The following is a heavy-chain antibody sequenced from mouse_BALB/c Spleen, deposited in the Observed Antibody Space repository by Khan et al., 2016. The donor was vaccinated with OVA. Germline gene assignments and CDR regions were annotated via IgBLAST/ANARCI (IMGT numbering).Heavy chain of an antibody. CDR2: IWSDGST. CDR3: ARHQFPPSIDS. V-gene: IGHV2-6-2*01. Sequence: QVQLKESGPDLVAPSQSLSITCTVSGFSLTSYAIHWVRQPPGKGLEWLVVIWSDGSTTYNSAFKSRLSISKDNSKSPVFLKINSIQTDDTSMYYCARHQFPPSIDSWGQGTSVTVSS. J-gene: IGHJ4*01. CDR1: GFSLTSYA.